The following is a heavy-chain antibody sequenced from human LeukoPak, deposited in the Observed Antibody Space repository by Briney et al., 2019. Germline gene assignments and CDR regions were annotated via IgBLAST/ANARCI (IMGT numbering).Heavy chain of an antibody. J-gene: IGHJ6*02. D-gene: IGHD6-19*01. CDR1: GFTFSNYG. CDR3: AKDGSGWTNQLYYYYYYGMDV. V-gene: IGHV3-30*18. CDR2: ISYDGNNK. Sequence: HPGGSLRLSCAASGFTFSNYGMHWVRQAPGKGLEWVAVISYDGNNKYYADSVKGRFTISRDNSKNTLYLQMTSLRAEDTAVYYCAKDGSGWTNQLYYYYYYGMDVWGQGTTVTVSS.